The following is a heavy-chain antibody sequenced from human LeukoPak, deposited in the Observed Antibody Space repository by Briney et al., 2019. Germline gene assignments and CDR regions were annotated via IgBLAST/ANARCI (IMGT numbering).Heavy chain of an antibody. CDR2: INPNSGGT. Sequence: ASVKVSCKASGYTFTGYYMHWVRQAPGQGLEWMGWINPNSGGTNYAQKLQGRVTMTTDTSTSTAYMELRSLRSEDTAVYYCARDLIQLWLFDYWGQGTLVTVSS. D-gene: IGHD5-18*01. CDR3: ARDLIQLWLFDY. J-gene: IGHJ4*02. CDR1: GYTFTGYY. V-gene: IGHV1-2*02.